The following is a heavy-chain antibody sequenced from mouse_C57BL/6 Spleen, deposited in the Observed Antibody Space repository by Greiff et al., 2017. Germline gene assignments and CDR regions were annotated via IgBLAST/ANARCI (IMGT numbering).Heavy chain of an antibody. CDR2: INPNNGGT. J-gene: IGHJ2*01. CDR3: ARHYYGSVDY. V-gene: IGHV1-26*01. D-gene: IGHD1-1*01. CDR1: GYTFTDYY. Sequence: EVQLQQSGPELVKPGASVKISCKASGYTFTDYYMNWVKQSHGKSLEWIGDINPNNGGTSYNQKFKGKATLTVDKSSSTAYMELRSLTSEDSAVYYCARHYYGSVDYWGQGTTLTVSS.